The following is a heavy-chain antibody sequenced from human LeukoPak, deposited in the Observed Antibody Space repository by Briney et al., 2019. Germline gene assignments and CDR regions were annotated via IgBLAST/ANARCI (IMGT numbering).Heavy chain of an antibody. V-gene: IGHV3-23*01. J-gene: IGHJ4*02. Sequence: GGSLRLSCAASGFTFSSYAMSWVRQAPGKGLEWVSAISGSGGSTYYADSVKGRFTISRDNSKNTLYLQMNSLRAEDTAVYYCAKAALYYYDGSGYYVPIKYWGQGTLVTVSS. CDR1: GFTFSSYA. CDR3: AKAALYYYDGSGYYVPIKY. D-gene: IGHD3-22*01. CDR2: ISGSGGST.